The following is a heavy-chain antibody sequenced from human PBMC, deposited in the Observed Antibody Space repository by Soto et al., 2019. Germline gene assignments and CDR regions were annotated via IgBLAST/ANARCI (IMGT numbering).Heavy chain of an antibody. CDR2: IIPILGIA. V-gene: IGHV1-69*04. CDR1: GETFSSYT. CDR3: SKDPAVEVPAAYSHYYIDI. D-gene: IGHD2-2*01. Sequence: SAKVPCRAYGETFSSYTIGCVRQAPGQGQEWMGRIIPILGIANYAQKFQGRVTITADKSTSTAYMELSSLRSEDTAVYYCSKDPAVEVPAAYSHYYIDIAVKRTTV. J-gene: IGHJ6*03.